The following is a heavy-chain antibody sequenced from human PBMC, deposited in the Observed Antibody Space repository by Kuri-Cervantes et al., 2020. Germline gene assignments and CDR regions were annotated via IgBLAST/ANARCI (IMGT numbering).Heavy chain of an antibody. V-gene: IGHV1-8*01. D-gene: IGHD6-6*01. CDR1: GYTLTELS. J-gene: IGHJ5*02. CDR2: MNPNSGNT. CDR3: ARGGRIAARPGFSYNWFDP. Sequence: ASVKVSCKVSGYTLTELSMHWVRQAPGKGLEWMGWMNPNSGNTGYAQKFQGRVTMTRNTSISTAYTELSSLRSEDTAVYYCARGGRIAARPGFSYNWFDPWGQGTLVTVSS.